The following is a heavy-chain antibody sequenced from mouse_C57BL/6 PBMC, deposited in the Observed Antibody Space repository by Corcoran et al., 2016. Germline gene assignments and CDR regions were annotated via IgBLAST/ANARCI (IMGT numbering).Heavy chain of an antibody. D-gene: IGHD1-1*01. CDR2: INPNNGGT. CDR1: GYTFTDYN. CDR3: ARRGLLQYYFDY. J-gene: IGHJ2*01. V-gene: IGHV1-18*01. Sequence: EVQLHQSGPELVKPGASVKIPCKASGYTFTDYNMDWVKQSHGKSLEWIGDINPNNGGTIYNQKFKGKATLTVDKSSSTAYMELRSLTSEDTAVYYCARRGLLQYYFDYWGQGTTLTVSS.